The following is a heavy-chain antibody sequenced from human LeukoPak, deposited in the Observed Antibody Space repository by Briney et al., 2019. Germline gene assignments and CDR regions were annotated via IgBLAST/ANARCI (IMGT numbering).Heavy chain of an antibody. CDR1: GLTFSSYW. CDR3: ARVPNPGLRFLEWPKKGDAFDI. D-gene: IGHD3-3*01. J-gene: IGHJ3*02. Sequence: GGSLRLSCAASGLTFSSYWMSWVRQAPGEGLEWVANIKQDGSEKYYVDSVKGRFTISRDNAKNPLYLQMNSLRAEDTAVYYCARVPNPGLRFLEWPKKGDAFDIWGQGTMVTVSS. V-gene: IGHV3-7*01. CDR2: IKQDGSEK.